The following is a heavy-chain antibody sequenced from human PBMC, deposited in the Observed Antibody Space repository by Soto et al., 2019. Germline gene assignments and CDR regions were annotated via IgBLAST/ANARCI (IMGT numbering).Heavy chain of an antibody. Sequence: QVQLVQSGAEVKKPGASVKVSCKASGYTFTSYYMHWVRQAPGQGLEWMGIINPSGGSTSYAQKFQGRVTMTRDTSTSTVYTELSSLRSEDTAVYYCARARGNSTGYGNVFSFDYWGQGTLVTVSS. V-gene: IGHV1-46*01. D-gene: IGHD3-22*01. CDR1: GYTFTSYY. CDR2: INPSGGST. J-gene: IGHJ4*02. CDR3: ARARGNSTGYGNVFSFDY.